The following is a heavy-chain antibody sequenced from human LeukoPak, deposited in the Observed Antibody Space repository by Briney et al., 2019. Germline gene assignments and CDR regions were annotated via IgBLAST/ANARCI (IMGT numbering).Heavy chain of an antibody. CDR3: ARGHPPNLDV. V-gene: IGHV4-59*01. CDR2: IYYNGNT. J-gene: IGHJ6*02. CDR1: GGSIGTYH. Sequence: SETLSLTCTVSGGSIGTYHWSWIRQPPGKGLDWIEYIYYNGNTNYNPSLKSRVTISVDTSNNQFSLRQSSVTAADTAVYYCARGHPPNLDVWGQGTTVTVSS.